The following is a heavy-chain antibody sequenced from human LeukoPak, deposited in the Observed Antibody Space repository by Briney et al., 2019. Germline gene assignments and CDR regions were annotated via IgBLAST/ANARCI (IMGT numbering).Heavy chain of an antibody. V-gene: IGHV4-4*07. CDR2: IYTSGST. Sequence: SETLSLTCTVSGGSISSYYWSWIRQPAGKGLEWIGRIYTSGSTNYNPSLNSRVTMSVDTSRNQFSLKLSSVAAADTAVYYCARDREAVANWGYDWFDPWGQGTLVTVSS. D-gene: IGHD7-27*01. CDR1: GGSISSYY. J-gene: IGHJ5*02. CDR3: ARDREAVANWGYDWFDP.